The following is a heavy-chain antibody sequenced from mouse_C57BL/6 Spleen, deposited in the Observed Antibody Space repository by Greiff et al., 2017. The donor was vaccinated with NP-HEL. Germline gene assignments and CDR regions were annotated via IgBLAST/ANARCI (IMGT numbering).Heavy chain of an antibody. CDR3: ARLRRYYAMDY. Sequence: VQLQQSGAELVRPGTSVKVSCKASGYAFTNYLIEWVKQRPGQGLEWIGVINPGSGGTNYNEKFKGKATLTADKSSSTAYMQLSSLTSEDSAVYFCARLRRYYAMDYGGQGTSVTVSS. J-gene: IGHJ4*01. D-gene: IGHD2-12*01. CDR1: GYAFTNYL. V-gene: IGHV1-54*01. CDR2: INPGSGGT.